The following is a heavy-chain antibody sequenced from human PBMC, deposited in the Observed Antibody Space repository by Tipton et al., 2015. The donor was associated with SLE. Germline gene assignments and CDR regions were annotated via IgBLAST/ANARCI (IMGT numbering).Heavy chain of an antibody. CDR3: AKKGVGSSHGGLWSGGMDV. J-gene: IGHJ6*02. Sequence: SLRLSCAASGFTFDDYAMHWVRQAPGKGLEWVSGISWNSGSIGYADSVKGRFTLSRDNAKNSLYLQMNSLRAEDTALYYCAKKGVGSSHGGLWSGGMDVWGQGTTVTVSS. CDR1: GFTFDDYA. D-gene: IGHD6-13*01. CDR2: ISWNSGSI. V-gene: IGHV3-9*01.